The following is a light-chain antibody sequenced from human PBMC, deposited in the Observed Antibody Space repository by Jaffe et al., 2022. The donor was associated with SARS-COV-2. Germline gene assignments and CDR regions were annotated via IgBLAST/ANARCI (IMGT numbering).Light chain of an antibody. V-gene: IGKV3-15*01. CDR1: QSVSSN. J-gene: IGKJ1*01. CDR2: LAS. Sequence: EIVMTQSPATLSVSPGERATLSCRASQSVSSNLAWYQHKPGQAPRLLIYLASTRATGIPARFSGSGSGTDFSLTISSLQSEDFAVYYCQQYNNWPRTFGQGTKVEIK. CDR3: QQYNNWPRT.